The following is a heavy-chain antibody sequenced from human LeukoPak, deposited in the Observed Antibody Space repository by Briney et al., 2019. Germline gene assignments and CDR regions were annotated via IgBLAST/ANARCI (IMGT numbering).Heavy chain of an antibody. V-gene: IGHV3-48*04. CDR3: ARGGGLDV. J-gene: IGHJ6*02. CDR2: IRSSDSTI. D-gene: IGHD3-16*01. CDR1: GFTYSDFS. Sequence: GGSLRLPCTASGFTYSDFSMNWVREAPGKGLEWVSYIRSSDSTIYYADSVKGRFTISRDNAKNSLYLQMSNLRAEDTAVYFCARGGGLDVWGQGATVTVSS.